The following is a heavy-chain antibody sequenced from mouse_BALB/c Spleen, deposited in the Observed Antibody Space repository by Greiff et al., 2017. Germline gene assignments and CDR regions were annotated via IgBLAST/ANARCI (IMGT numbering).Heavy chain of an antibody. V-gene: IGHV2-6-4*01. CDR3: ARNEDTTVPFAY. CDR2: IWGGGST. Sequence: VQGVESGPGLVAPSQSLSITCTVSGFSLSRYSVHWVRQPPGKGLEWLGMIWGGGSTDYNSALKSRLSISKDNSKSQVFLKMNRLQTDDTAMYYCARNEDTTVPFAYWGQGTLVTVSA. J-gene: IGHJ3*01. D-gene: IGHD1-1*01. CDR1: GFSLSRYS.